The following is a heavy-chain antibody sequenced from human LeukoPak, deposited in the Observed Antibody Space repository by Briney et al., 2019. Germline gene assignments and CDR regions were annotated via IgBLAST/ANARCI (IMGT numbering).Heavy chain of an antibody. V-gene: IGHV3-7*04. Sequence: AGTLRLSCAASGFTFSSYWMTWVCQAPAKGLERVANIKHDGSEKYNVDSVKGRFTISRDNAKNSLFLQMISLRAGDTAIYYCARDDSGLIPFDYWGQGTLVTVSS. CDR2: IKHDGSEK. CDR1: GFTFSSYW. CDR3: ARDDSGLIPFDY. D-gene: IGHD2-21*01. J-gene: IGHJ4*02.